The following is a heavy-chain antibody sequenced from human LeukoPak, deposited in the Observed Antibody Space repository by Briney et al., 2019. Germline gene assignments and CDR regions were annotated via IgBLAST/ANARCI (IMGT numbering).Heavy chain of an antibody. CDR2: ITGDGGGT. V-gene: IGHV3-23*01. J-gene: IGHJ3*02. CDR1: GFTFRSYV. D-gene: IGHD6-13*01. Sequence: GGSLRLSCAASGFTFRSYVMSWVRQAPGKGLEWVSAITGDGGGTNHADSVKGRFTISRDNSKNTLNLQMNSLRAEDTAVYYCAKNRYSSSWDLDAFNIWGQGTMVTVSS. CDR3: AKNRYSSSWDLDAFNI.